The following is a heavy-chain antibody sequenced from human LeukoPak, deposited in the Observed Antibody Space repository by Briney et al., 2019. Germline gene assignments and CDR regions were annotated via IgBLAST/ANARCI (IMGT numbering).Heavy chain of an antibody. CDR3: AKENYYYDSSPYDY. V-gene: IGHV3-23*01. CDR2: ITGSGGST. J-gene: IGHJ4*02. Sequence: PGGSLRLSCAASGFTFSSHAMGWVRQAPGKGLEWVSSITGSGGSTYYGDSVKGRFTISRDNSKNTLYLQMNSLRAEDTAVYYCAKENYYYDSSPYDYWGQGTLVTVSS. D-gene: IGHD3-22*01. CDR1: GFTFSSHA.